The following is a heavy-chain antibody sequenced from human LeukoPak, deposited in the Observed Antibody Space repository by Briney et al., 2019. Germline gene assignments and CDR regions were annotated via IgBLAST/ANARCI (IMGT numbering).Heavy chain of an antibody. Sequence: GGSLRLSCAASGFTFSSYAMSWVRQAPGKGLEWVSAISGSGGSTYYADSVKGRFTISRDNSKNTLYLQMNSLRAEDTAVYYCARGGVRGRNAFDILGQGTMVTVSS. J-gene: IGHJ3*02. CDR2: ISGSGGST. CDR3: ARGGVRGRNAFDI. CDR1: GFTFSSYA. D-gene: IGHD3-10*02. V-gene: IGHV3-23*01.